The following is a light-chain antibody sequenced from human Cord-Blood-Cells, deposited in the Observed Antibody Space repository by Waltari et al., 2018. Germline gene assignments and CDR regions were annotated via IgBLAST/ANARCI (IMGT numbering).Light chain of an antibody. CDR1: QSVGSNY. Sequence: EIVLTQSPGTLSLSPGERATLSCRASQSVGSNYLAWYQQKPGQAPRLLIYGASSRATGIPYMFSGSGSGTDFTLTISRLEPEDFAVYYCQQYGSSPPYTFGQGTKLEIK. J-gene: IGKJ2*01. V-gene: IGKV3-20*01. CDR2: GAS. CDR3: QQYGSSPPYT.